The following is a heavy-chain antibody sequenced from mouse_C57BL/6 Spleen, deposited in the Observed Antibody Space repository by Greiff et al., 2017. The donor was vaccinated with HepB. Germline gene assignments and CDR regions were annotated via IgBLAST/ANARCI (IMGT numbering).Heavy chain of an antibody. CDR1: GYTFTSYW. CDR3: ARRDYYGYDSPGYWYFDV. CDR2: IYPGSGST. V-gene: IGHV1-55*01. D-gene: IGHD2-2*01. J-gene: IGHJ1*03. Sequence: VQLQQSGAELVKPGASVKMSCKASGYTFTSYWITWVKQRPGQGLEWIGDIYPGSGSTNYNEKFKSKATLTVDTSSSTAYMQLSRLTSEDSAVYYCARRDYYGYDSPGYWYFDVWGTGTTVTVSS.